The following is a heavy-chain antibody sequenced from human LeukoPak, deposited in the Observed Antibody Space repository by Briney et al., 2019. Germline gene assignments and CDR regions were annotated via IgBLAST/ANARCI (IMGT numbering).Heavy chain of an antibody. CDR1: GFTFSSYG. D-gene: IGHD5-12*01. CDR2: ISFDGSNK. Sequence: QSGRSLRLSCAASGFTFSSYGMHWVRQAPGKGLEWVTVISFDGSNKYYADSVKGRFTISRDNSKNTLYLQMNSLRAEDTAVYYCAATPDYFNYWGQGTLVTVSS. J-gene: IGHJ4*02. V-gene: IGHV3-30*03. CDR3: AATPDYFNY.